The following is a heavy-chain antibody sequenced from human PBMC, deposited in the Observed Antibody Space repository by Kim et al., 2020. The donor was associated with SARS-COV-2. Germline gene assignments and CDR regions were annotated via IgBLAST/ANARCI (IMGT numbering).Heavy chain of an antibody. CDR2: ISGSGGST. D-gene: IGHD5-12*01. V-gene: IGHV3-23*01. CDR1: GFTFSSYA. J-gene: IGHJ5*02. Sequence: GGSLRLSCAASGFTFSSYAMSWVRQAPGKGLEWVSAISGSGGSTYYADSVKSRFTISRDNSKNTLYLQMNSLRAEDTAVYYCAKVRRWLQFSWFDPWGQGTLVTVSS. CDR3: AKVRRWLQFSWFDP.